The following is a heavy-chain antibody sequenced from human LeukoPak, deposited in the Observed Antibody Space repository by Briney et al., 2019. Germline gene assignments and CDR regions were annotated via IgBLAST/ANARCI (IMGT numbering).Heavy chain of an antibody. V-gene: IGHV4-59*01. CDR3: ATESGYSGSPDRYFDL. J-gene: IGHJ2*01. Sequence: SETLSLTCTVSGGSISSYYWSWIRQPPGKGLEWIGYIYYSGSTNYNPSLKSRVTISVDTSKNQFSLKLSSVTAADTAVYYCATESGYSGSPDRYFDLWGRGTLVTVSS. CDR1: GGSISSYY. D-gene: IGHD1-26*01. CDR2: IYYSGST.